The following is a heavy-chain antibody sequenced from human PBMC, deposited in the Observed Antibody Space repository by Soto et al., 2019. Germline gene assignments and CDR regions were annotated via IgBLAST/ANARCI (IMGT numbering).Heavy chain of an antibody. CDR3: TKEAGDD. D-gene: IGHD3-16*01. Sequence: QMQLVQSGAEVKERGSSVKISCKTSGGTFNTYALTWVRQAPGQGFEWIGGIIPIFGIKNVAQRFPGGVTINADASLTTAYMEVTRLRSDDTTAYNCTKEAGDDWCQGTLVSVSS. CDR2: IIPIFGIK. CDR1: GGTFNTYA. J-gene: IGHJ1*01. V-gene: IGHV1-69*01.